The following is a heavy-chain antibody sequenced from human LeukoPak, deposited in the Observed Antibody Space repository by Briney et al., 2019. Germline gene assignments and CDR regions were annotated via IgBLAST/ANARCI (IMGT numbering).Heavy chain of an antibody. J-gene: IGHJ3*02. CDR1: GFTFSSYG. CDR3: AKDGRAFDI. D-gene: IGHD1-26*01. Sequence: PGRSLRLSCAASGFTFSSYGMHWVRQAPGKGLEWVAVIWYDGSNKYYADSVKGRFTISRDNSKNTLYLQMNSLRAEDTAVYYCAKDGRAFDIWGQGTMVTVSS. V-gene: IGHV3-33*06. CDR2: IWYDGSNK.